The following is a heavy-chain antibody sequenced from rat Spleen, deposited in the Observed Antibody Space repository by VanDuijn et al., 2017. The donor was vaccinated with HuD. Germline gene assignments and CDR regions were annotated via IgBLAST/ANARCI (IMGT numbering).Heavy chain of an antibody. CDR1: GFTFSNYY. Sequence: EVQLVESGGGLVQPGRSLKLSCAASGFTFSNYYMAWVRQAPTKGLEWVAYISTGGGSTYYRDSVKGRFTISRDNAKSTLYLQMDSLRSEDTATYYCATRGNNPFAYWGQGTLVTVSS. V-gene: IGHV5-27*01. CDR2: ISTGGGST. J-gene: IGHJ3*01. CDR3: ATRGNNPFAY. D-gene: IGHD1-10*01.